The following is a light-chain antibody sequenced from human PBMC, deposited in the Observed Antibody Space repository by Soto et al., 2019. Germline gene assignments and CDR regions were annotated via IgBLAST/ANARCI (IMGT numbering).Light chain of an antibody. J-gene: IGLJ3*02. CDR2: LNSDGSH. Sequence: QSVLTQSPSASASLGASVKLTCTLSSGHSSYAIAWHQQQPEKGPRYLWKLNSDGSHSKGDGIPDRFSGSSSGAERYLTISSLQSEDEADYYCQTWGTGIWVFGGGTKLTVL. CDR1: SGHSSYA. CDR3: QTWGTGIWV. V-gene: IGLV4-69*01.